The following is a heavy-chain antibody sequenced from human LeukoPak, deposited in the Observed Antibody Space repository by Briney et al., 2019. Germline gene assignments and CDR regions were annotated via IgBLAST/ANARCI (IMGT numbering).Heavy chain of an antibody. J-gene: IGHJ6*04. D-gene: IGHD3-10*02. Sequence: GGSLRLSCAASGFNFTSYSMNWVRQAPGKGLEWISYISGSSRAIYYADSVKGRFTISRDNAKNSLYLQMSSLRAEDTAVYYCAELGITMIGGVWGKGTTVTISS. CDR2: ISGSSRAI. V-gene: IGHV3-48*01. CDR3: AELGITMIGGV. CDR1: GFNFTSYS.